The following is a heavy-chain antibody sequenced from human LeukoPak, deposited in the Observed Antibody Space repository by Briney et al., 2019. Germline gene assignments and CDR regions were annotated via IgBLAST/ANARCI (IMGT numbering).Heavy chain of an antibody. CDR3: ARDRAGGWPFDY. D-gene: IGHD6-19*01. J-gene: IGHJ4*02. V-gene: IGHV1-18*01. CDR2: ISAYNGNT. Sequence: ASVKVSCKASGYTFTSYGTSWVRQAPGQGLEWMGWISAYNGNTNYAQKLQGRVTMTTDTSTSTAYMELRSLRSDDTAVYYCARDRAGGWPFDYWGQGTLVTVSS. CDR1: GYTFTSYG.